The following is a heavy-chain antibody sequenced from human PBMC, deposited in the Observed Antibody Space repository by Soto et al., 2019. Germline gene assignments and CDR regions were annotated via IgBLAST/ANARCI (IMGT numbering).Heavy chain of an antibody. Sequence: SETLSLTCTVTGGSISSHYWTWIRQPPGKGLEWIGYIYDSGSTNYNPSLKSRVTISLDTSKNQFSLKLSSVTAADTAVYYCAKEWESVPGTLGWVDDRCQGILVTVSS. J-gene: IGHJ4*02. CDR2: IYDSGST. D-gene: IGHD6-19*01. CDR1: GGSISSHY. V-gene: IGHV4-59*11. CDR3: AKEWESVPGTLGWVDD.